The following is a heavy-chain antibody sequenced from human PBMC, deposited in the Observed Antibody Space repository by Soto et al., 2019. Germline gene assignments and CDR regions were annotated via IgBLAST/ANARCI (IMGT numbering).Heavy chain of an antibody. D-gene: IGHD3-22*01. V-gene: IGHV4-39*01. CDR3: ARQPITMIVVVISYFDY. CDR2: IYYSGST. J-gene: IGHJ4*02. CDR1: GGSISSSIYY. Sequence: SETLSLTFTVSGGSISSSIYYWGWIRQPPGKGLEWIGSIYYSGSTYYNPSLKSRVTISVDTSKNQFSLKLSSVTAADTAVYYCARQPITMIVVVISYFDYWGQGTLVTVSS.